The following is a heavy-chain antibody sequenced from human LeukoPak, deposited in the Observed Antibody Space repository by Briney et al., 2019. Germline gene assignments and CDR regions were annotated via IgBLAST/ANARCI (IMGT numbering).Heavy chain of an antibody. CDR3: ARDVDPRVPFDY. CDR1: RFTFSTYE. V-gene: IGHV3-48*03. J-gene: IGHJ4*02. CDR2: ISSSGRTT. Sequence: GGSLRLSCSASRFTFSTYEMNWVRQAPGRGLEWVSYISSSGRTTYYADSVKGRFTISRDNAKNSLYLQMNSLRGEDTAVYYCARDVDPRVPFDYWGQGTLVTVSS.